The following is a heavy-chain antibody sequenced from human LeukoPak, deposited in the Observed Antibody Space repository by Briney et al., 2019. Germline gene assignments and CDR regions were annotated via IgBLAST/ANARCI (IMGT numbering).Heavy chain of an antibody. V-gene: IGHV3-20*04. Sequence: PGGSLRLSCAASGFTFDDYATHWVRQAPGKGLEWVSGINWNGGSTGYADSVKGRFTISRDNAKNSLYLQMNSLRAEDTAVYYCAKDSSFFDYWGQGTLVTVSS. CDR3: AKDSSFFDY. J-gene: IGHJ4*02. CDR2: INWNGGST. CDR1: GFTFDDYA.